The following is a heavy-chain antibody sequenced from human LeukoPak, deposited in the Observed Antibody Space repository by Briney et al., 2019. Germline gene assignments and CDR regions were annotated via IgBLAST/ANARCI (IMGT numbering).Heavy chain of an antibody. J-gene: IGHJ4*02. V-gene: IGHV3-21*01. CDR2: ISSSSSYI. CDR1: GFTFSDHY. Sequence: GGSLRLSCAASGFTFSDHYMDWVRQAPGKGLEWVSSISSSSSYIYYADSVKGRFTISRDNAKNSLYLQMNSLRAEDTAVYYCARDGSSGWFNVFDYWGQGTLVTVSS. CDR3: ARDGSSGWFNVFDY. D-gene: IGHD6-19*01.